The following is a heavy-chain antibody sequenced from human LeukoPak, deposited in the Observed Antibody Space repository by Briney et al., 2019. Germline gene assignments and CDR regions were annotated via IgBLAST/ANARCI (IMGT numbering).Heavy chain of an antibody. J-gene: IGHJ4*02. Sequence: SETLSLTCTVSGGSISSYYWSWIRQPPGKGLEWIGYIYYSGSTNYNPSLKSRVTISVDTSKNQFSLKLSSVTAADTAVYYCARAGGDLPYFDYWGQGTLVTVSS. CDR3: ARAGGDLPYFDY. D-gene: IGHD3-16*01. V-gene: IGHV4-59*12. CDR1: GGSISSYY. CDR2: IYYSGST.